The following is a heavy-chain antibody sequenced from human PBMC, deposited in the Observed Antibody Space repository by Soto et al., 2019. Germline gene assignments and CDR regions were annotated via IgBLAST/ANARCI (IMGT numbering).Heavy chain of an antibody. V-gene: IGHV3-7*01. CDR3: ARDPEYGNTDY. Sequence: GALRLSCLASGIALGNNSMAWVRQAPGKGLEWLGNIAKDGREKIYVDSVKGRFTFSRDNAKNSLYLQMDSLRAEDTAVYYRARDPEYGNTDYWAQGTVVTV. CDR2: IAKDGREK. J-gene: IGHJ4*02. D-gene: IGHD4-17*01. CDR1: GIALGNNS.